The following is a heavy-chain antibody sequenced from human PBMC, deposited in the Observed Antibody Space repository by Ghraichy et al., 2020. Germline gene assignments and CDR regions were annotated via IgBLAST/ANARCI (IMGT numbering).Heavy chain of an antibody. CDR1: GFTFSSYS. CDR2: ISSSSSYI. Sequence: GGSLRLSCAASGFTFSSYSMNWVRQAPGKGLEWVSSISSSSSYIYYADSVKGRFTISRDNAKNSLYLQMNSLRAEDTAVYYCARDGVAYYDFPTYYYYYMDVWGKGTTVTVSS. D-gene: IGHD3-3*01. V-gene: IGHV3-21*01. J-gene: IGHJ6*03. CDR3: ARDGVAYYDFPTYYYYYMDV.